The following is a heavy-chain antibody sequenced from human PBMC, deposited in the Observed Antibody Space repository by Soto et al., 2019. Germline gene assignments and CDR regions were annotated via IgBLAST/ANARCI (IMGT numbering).Heavy chain of an antibody. J-gene: IGHJ4*01. CDR3: ARDKITGLFDY. D-gene: IGHD2-8*02. CDR2: INHSGST. CDR1: GGSFSGYY. V-gene: IGHV4-34*01. Sequence: LSLACAVYGGSFSGYYWTLIRQPPGTGLEWIGEINHSGSTDYNPSLKSRVTISVDTSKNQFSLKLTSVTAADTAVYYCARDKITGLFDYCGQRTLVPGSS.